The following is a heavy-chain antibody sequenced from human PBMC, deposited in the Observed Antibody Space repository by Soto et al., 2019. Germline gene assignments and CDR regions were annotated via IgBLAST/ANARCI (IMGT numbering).Heavy chain of an antibody. Sequence: EEQLVESGGGLVQPGGSLRLSCAASGFTISTYSMNWVHQAPGEGLEWLTFIKHNGGDIYYADSVKGRFTIFRDTAKNSVYLQVDSLRPEDTAVYYCARDAVAATGGLCALDVWGQGTMFTVSS. D-gene: IGHD6-19*01. CDR2: IKHNGGDI. CDR1: GFTISTYS. V-gene: IGHV3-48*01. CDR3: ARDAVAATGGLCALDV. J-gene: IGHJ3*01.